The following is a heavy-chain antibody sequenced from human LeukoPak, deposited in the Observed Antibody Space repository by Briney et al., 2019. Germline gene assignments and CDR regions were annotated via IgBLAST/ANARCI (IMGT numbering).Heavy chain of an antibody. CDR1: GFTFSSYA. Sequence: PGGSLRLSCAASGFTFSSYAMSWVRQAPGKGLEWVSAISGSGGSTYYADSVKGRFTISRDNSKNTLYLQMNSLRAEDTAVYYCAKVSPNGDRTSNYLFDYWGQGTLVTVSS. CDR2: ISGSGGST. J-gene: IGHJ4*02. CDR3: AKVSPNGDRTSNYLFDY. D-gene: IGHD4-11*01. V-gene: IGHV3-23*01.